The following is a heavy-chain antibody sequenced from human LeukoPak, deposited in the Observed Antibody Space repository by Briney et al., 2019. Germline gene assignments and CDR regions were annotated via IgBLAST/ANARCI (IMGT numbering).Heavy chain of an antibody. CDR1: GFTFSSYW. CDR3: ARAGLLWFGPAGYYGMDV. V-gene: IGHV3-7*03. J-gene: IGHJ6*04. Sequence: PGGSLRLPCAASGFTFSSYWMSWVRQAPGKGLEWVANIKQDGSEKYYVDSVKGRFTISRDNAKNSLYLQMNSLRAEDTAVYYCARAGLLWFGPAGYYGMDVWGKGTTVTVSS. D-gene: IGHD3-10*01. CDR2: IKQDGSEK.